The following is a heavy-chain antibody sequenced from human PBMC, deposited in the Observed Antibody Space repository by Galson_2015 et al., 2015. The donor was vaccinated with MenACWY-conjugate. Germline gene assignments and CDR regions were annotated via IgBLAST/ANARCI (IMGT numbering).Heavy chain of an antibody. J-gene: IGHJ4*02. CDR1: GDSVSSNSAA. CDR3: VREGYYFDY. Sequence: CAISGDSVSSNSAAWNWIRQSPSRGLEWLGKTYYRSKWYNDYAVSVKSRITIDPDTSNNQFSLQLNSVTPDDTAVYYCVREGYYFDYWGQGTLVTVSS. CDR2: TYYRSKWYN. V-gene: IGHV6-1*01.